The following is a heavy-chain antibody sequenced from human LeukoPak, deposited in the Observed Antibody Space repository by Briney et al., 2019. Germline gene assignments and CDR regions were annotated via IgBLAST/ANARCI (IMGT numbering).Heavy chain of an antibody. D-gene: IGHD2-15*01. CDR2: IKQDGSEK. V-gene: IGHV3-7*01. CDR1: GFTFSSYG. Sequence: PGGSLRLSCAASGFTFSSYGMSWVRQAPGKELEWVANIKQDGSEKYYVDSVKGRFTISRDNAKNSLYLQMNSLRAEDTAVYYCARGGANYYYYYMDVWGKGTTVTVSS. J-gene: IGHJ6*03. CDR3: ARGGANYYYYYMDV.